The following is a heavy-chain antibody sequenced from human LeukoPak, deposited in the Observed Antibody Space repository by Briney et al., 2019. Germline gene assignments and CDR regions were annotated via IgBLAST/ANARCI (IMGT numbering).Heavy chain of an antibody. CDR1: GCIFISYA. CDR2: IIPILSIA. CDR3: ARDLRGYGMEV. D-gene: IGHD3-10*01. J-gene: IGHJ6*01. V-gene: IGHV1-69*04. Sequence: SVKVSFQCSGCIFISYAISWVRQAPGQGVEWMGRIIPILSIANYAQTCQGRVTITADKSTSTAYMELSSLRSDDTAVYFGARDLRGYGMEVCGQGAT.